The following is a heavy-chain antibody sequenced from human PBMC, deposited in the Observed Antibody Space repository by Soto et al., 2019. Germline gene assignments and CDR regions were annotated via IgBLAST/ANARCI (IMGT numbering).Heavy chain of an antibody. CDR1: GGSISSSSYY. Sequence: PSETLSLTCTVSGGSISSSSYYWGWIRQPPGKGLEWIGSIYYSGSTYYNPSLKSRVTISVDTSKNQFSLELSSVTAADTAVYYCARLSRDTAMAFDYWGQGTLVTVSS. D-gene: IGHD5-18*01. CDR3: ARLSRDTAMAFDY. V-gene: IGHV4-39*01. J-gene: IGHJ4*02. CDR2: IYYSGST.